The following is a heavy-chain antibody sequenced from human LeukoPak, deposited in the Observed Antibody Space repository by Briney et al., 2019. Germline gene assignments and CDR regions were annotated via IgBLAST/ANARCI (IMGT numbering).Heavy chain of an antibody. J-gene: IGHJ4*02. D-gene: IGHD1-20*01. Sequence: GASVTVSCKASGYTFTSYYMHWVRQAPGQGLEWMGIINPSGGSTSYAQKFQGRVTMTRDTSTSTVYMELSSLRSDDTAVYYCASPHNWNHYFDYWGQGTLVTVSS. CDR2: INPSGGST. CDR1: GYTFTSYY. CDR3: ASPHNWNHYFDY. V-gene: IGHV1-46*01.